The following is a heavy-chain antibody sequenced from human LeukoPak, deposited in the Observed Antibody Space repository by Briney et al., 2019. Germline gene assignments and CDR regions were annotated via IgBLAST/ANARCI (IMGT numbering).Heavy chain of an antibody. V-gene: IGHV3-23*01. J-gene: IGHJ4*02. CDR2: VTGGAVAT. CDR3: ARDSPLKGYNSGWATNSFDF. D-gene: IGHD6-19*01. CDR1: GFNFRSYA. Sequence: GGSLRVSCAASGFNFRSYAMSWVRQAPGKGLEWVSTVTGGAVATYYADSVRGRRTISRDNSKNTLYLQMNSLRAEDTAVYYCARDSPLKGYNSGWATNSFDFWGQGTLVTVSS.